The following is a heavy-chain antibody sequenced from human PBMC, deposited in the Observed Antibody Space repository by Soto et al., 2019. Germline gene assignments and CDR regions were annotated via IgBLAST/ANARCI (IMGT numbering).Heavy chain of an antibody. CDR2: INPKSGGT. D-gene: IGHD2-8*01. CDR3: ARGDSTDCSNGVCSFFYNHDMDV. CDR1: GYTFTRYT. V-gene: IGHV1-2*04. J-gene: IGHJ6*02. Sequence: GASVKVSCKASGYTFTRYTMNWVRQAPGQRLEWLGRINPKSGGTSTAQKFQGWVTMTTDTSISTASMELTRLTSDDTAIYYCARGDSTDCSNGVCSFFYNHDMDVWGQGTTVTVSS.